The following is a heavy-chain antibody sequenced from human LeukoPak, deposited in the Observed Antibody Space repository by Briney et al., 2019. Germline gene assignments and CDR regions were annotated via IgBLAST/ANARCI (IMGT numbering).Heavy chain of an antibody. J-gene: IGHJ4*02. CDR2: IDPNSGGT. V-gene: IGHV1-2*04. Sequence: ASVKVSCKASGYTFTGYYMHWVRQAPGQGLEWMGWIDPNSGGTNYAQKFQGWVTMTRDTSISTAYMELSRLRSDDTAVYYCARGGIAAAGSLFDYWGQGTLVTVSS. CDR3: ARGGIAAAGSLFDY. CDR1: GYTFTGYY. D-gene: IGHD6-13*01.